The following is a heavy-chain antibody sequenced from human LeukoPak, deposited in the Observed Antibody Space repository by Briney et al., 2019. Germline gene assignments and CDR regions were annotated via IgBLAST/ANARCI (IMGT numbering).Heavy chain of an antibody. D-gene: IGHD6-19*01. CDR3: AREYEPIAVAGAWLDP. CDR1: GGTFSSYA. CDR2: IIPIFGTA. J-gene: IGHJ5*02. Sequence: ASVKVSCKASGGTFSSYAISWVRQAPGQGLEWMGGIIPIFGTANYAQKFQGRVTITADESTSTAYMELSSLRSEDTAVYYCAREYEPIAVAGAWLDPWGQGTLVTVSS. V-gene: IGHV1-69*13.